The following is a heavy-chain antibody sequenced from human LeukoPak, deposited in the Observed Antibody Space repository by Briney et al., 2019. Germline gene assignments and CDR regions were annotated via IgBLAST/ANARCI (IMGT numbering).Heavy chain of an antibody. CDR3: VRGYYYGSGSYYPAFDY. Sequence: PGGSLRLSCAASGFTFSHAWMNWVRQAPGKGLEWVGRIESKTDVGPTDYSAPVKGRFTISRDDSKNTLYLQMNSLKTEDTAVYSCVRGYYYGSGSYYPAFDYWGQGTLVTVSS. J-gene: IGHJ4*02. CDR2: IESKTDVGPT. CDR1: GFTFSHAW. D-gene: IGHD3-10*01. V-gene: IGHV3-15*04.